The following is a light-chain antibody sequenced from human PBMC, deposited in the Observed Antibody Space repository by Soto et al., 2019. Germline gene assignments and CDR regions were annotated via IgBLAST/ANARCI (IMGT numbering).Light chain of an antibody. CDR1: QSVSSSY. J-gene: IGKJ4*01. V-gene: IGKV3-20*01. CDR3: QQYGSSPLT. CDR2: GAS. Sequence: EVVVTQSPDIVSLSPGERATISCRDSQSVSSSYLAWYQQKPGQAPRLLIYGASSRATGIPDRFSGSGSGTDFTLTISRLEPEDFAVYYCQQYGSSPLTFGGGTKVDIK.